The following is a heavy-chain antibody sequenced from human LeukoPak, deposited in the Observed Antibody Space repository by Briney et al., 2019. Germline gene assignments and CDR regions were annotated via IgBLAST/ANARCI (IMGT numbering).Heavy chain of an antibody. D-gene: IGHD3-22*01. J-gene: IGHJ4*02. CDR1: GGSISSYY. CDR3: ALWGYFDSSGRHF. V-gene: IGHV4-59*12. CDR2: IFYSGST. Sequence: SETLSLTCTVSGGSISSYYWTWIRQPPGKGLEWIGYIFYSGSTNYNPSLKSRVTISVDTSKNQFSLNLNSVTAADTAVYYCALWGYFDSSGRHFWGQGTLVTVSS.